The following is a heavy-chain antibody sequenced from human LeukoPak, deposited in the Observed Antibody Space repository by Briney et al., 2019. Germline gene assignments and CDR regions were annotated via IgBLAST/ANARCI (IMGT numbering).Heavy chain of an antibody. Sequence: PGGSLRLSCAASGFTFSSYAMSWVRQAPGKGLEWVSAISGSGGSTYYADSVKGRFTISRDNSKNTLYLQMNSLRAEDTAVYYCAKDQQIAVAADDAFDIWGQGTMVTVSS. D-gene: IGHD6-19*01. CDR1: GFTFSSYA. V-gene: IGHV3-23*01. CDR3: AKDQQIAVAADDAFDI. J-gene: IGHJ3*02. CDR2: ISGSGGST.